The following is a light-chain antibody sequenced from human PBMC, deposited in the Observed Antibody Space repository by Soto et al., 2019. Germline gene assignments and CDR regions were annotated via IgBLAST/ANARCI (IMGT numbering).Light chain of an antibody. CDR3: SSYAGSSNV. J-gene: IGLJ1*01. CDR2: EVN. Sequence: QSALTQPPSASGSPGQSVAISCTGTSSDVGGYKYVSWYQQHPGKAPKLMIYEVNKRPSGVPDRFSGSKSGNTASLTVSGXQAEDEADYYCSSYAGSSNVFGTGTKLTVL. CDR1: SSDVGGYKY. V-gene: IGLV2-8*01.